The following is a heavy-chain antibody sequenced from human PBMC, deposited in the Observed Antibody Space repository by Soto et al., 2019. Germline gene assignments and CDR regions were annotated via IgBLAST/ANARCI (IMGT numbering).Heavy chain of an antibody. CDR1: GYTFTSYG. D-gene: IGHD3-3*01. CDR3: ARDRTVYYDFWSGYYPLEYYGMDV. V-gene: IGHV1-18*04. J-gene: IGHJ6*02. Sequence: RPSVKVSCKASGYTFTSYGISWVRQAPGQGLEWMGWISAYNGNTNYAQKLQGRVTMTTDTSTSTAYMELRSLRSDDTAVYYCARDRTVYYDFWSGYYPLEYYGMDVWGQGTTVTVSS. CDR2: ISAYNGNT.